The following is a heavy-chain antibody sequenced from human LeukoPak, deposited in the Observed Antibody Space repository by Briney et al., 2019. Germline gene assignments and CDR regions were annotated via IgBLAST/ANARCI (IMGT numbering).Heavy chain of an antibody. V-gene: IGHV3-7*01. J-gene: IGHJ3*02. CDR2: IKQDGSEK. CDR1: GLTFSSYW. CDR3: ARGILDAFDI. Sequence: GGSLRLSCAASGLTFSSYWMSWVRQAPGKGLEWVANIKQDGSEKYYVDSVKGRFTISRDNAKNSLYLQMNSLRAEDTTVYYCARGILDAFDIWGQGTMVTVSS.